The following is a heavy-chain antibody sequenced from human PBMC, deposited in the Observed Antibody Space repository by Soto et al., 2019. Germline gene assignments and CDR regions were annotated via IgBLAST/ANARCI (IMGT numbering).Heavy chain of an antibody. D-gene: IGHD3-10*01. V-gene: IGHV1-2*04. CDR1: GYTFTYYY. J-gene: IGHJ4*02. CDR3: GTASGSFNDRLHS. Sequence: GASVKVSCTASGYTFTYYYLHWMRQSTGQGLDWMGWNNPNSGRTNYAQNFQDWINMARDRSISTANRELSRLTSDDAAVYYSGTASGSFNDRLHSWGSGXLVTVS. CDR2: NNPNSGRT.